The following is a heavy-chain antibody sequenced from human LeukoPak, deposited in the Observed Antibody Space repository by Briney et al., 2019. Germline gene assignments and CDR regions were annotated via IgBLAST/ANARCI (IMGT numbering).Heavy chain of an antibody. CDR2: INPNSGGT. CDR1: GYTFTGYY. J-gene: IGHJ4*02. CDR3: AYSSSEPAYFDY. Sequence: GASVKVSCKASGYTFTGYYMHWVRQAPGQGLEWMGWINPNSGGTNYAQKLQGRVTMTRDTSISTAYMELSRLRSDDTAVYYCAYSSSEPAYFDYWGQGTLVTVSS. D-gene: IGHD6-6*01. V-gene: IGHV1-2*02.